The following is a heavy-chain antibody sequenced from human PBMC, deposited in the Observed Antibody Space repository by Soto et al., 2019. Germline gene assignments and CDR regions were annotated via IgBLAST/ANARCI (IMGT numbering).Heavy chain of an antibody. D-gene: IGHD1-26*01. Sequence: QITLKESGPTLVKPTQTLTLTCTFSGFSLSTSGVGVGWIRQPPGKALEWLALIYWDDDKRYSPSLKSRLTITKDTSKNQVVLTMTNMDPVDTATYYWAHSPSWGALNYFNYWGQGTLVTVSS. CDR1: GFSLSTSGVG. V-gene: IGHV2-5*02. CDR2: IYWDDDK. J-gene: IGHJ4*02. CDR3: AHSPSWGALNYFNY.